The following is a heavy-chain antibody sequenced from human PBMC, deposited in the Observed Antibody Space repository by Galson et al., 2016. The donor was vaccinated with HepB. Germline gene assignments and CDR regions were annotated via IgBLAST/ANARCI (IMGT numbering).Heavy chain of an antibody. V-gene: IGHV1-3*01. CDR2: INAGNGNT. Sequence: SVKVSCKASGYTFTSYTMHWVRQAPGQRLEWMGWINAGNGNTKYSQKFQGRVTITRDTSASTAYMELSSLRSEDRAVYYCARVRGSSEGYQFYYFYYWGQGTLVTVSS. CDR1: GYTFTSYT. J-gene: IGHJ4*02. CDR3: ARVRGSSEGYQFYYFYY. D-gene: IGHD1-26*01.